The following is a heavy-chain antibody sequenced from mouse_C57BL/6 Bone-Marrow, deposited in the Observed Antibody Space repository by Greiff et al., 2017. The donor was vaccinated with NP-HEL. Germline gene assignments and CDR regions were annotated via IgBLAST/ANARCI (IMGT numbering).Heavy chain of an antibody. CDR2: IYPGDGDT. CDR3: ARWKYYGSRYAMDY. D-gene: IGHD1-1*01. CDR1: GYAFSSSW. J-gene: IGHJ4*01. V-gene: IGHV1-82*01. Sequence: VQLQESGPELVKPGASVKISCKASGYAFSSSWMNWVKQRPGKGLEWIGRIYPGDGDTNYNGKFKGKATLTADKSSSTAYMQLSSLTSEDSAVYFCARWKYYGSRYAMDYWGQGTSVTVSS.